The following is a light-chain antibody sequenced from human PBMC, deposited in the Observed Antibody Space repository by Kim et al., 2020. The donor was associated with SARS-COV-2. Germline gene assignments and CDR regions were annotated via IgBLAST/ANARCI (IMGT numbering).Light chain of an antibody. Sequence: SPGEKANLSCRAGHSLPCNHLAWYQQKPDQAPRLLIHDASSRATGIPDRFSGSGSVTDFTLTISRLEPEDIAVYYCHQYGRAPDTFGQGTRLEIK. CDR2: DAS. CDR3: HQYGRAPDT. V-gene: IGKV3-20*01. J-gene: IGKJ5*01. CDR1: HSLPCNH.